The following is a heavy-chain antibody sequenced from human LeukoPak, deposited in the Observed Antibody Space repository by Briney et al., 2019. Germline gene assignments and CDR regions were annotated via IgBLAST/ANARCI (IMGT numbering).Heavy chain of an antibody. CDR1: GFTFDDYG. CDR3: ARTYSSSWSPGPYYFDY. CDR2: IKQDGSEK. Sequence: GGSLRLSCAASGFTFDDYGMSWVRQAPGKGLEWVANIKQDGSEKYYVDSVKGRFTISRDNAKNSLYLQMNSLRAEDTAVYYCARTYSSSWSPGPYYFDYWGQGTLVTVSS. V-gene: IGHV3-7*01. J-gene: IGHJ4*02. D-gene: IGHD6-13*01.